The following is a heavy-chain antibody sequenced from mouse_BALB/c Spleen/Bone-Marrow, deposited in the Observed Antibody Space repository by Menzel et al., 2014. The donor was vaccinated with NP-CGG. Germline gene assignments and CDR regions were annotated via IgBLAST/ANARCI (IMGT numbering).Heavy chain of an antibody. CDR1: GFNIKDTY. Sequence: EVNLVESGAELVKPGASVKLFCTASGFNIKDTYMHWVKQRPEQGLEWIGRIDPANGYTNYAPKFQGKATITADTSSNTAYLQLSSLTSEDTAVYYCASKKNYYAMDYWGQGTSVTVSS. CDR2: IDPANGYT. V-gene: IGHV14-3*02. J-gene: IGHJ4*01. CDR3: ASKKNYYAMDY.